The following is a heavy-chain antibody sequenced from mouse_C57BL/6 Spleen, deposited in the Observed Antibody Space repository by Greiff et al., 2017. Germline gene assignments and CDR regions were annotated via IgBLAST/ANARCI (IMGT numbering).Heavy chain of an antibody. Sequence: EVMLVESGGGLVQPGGSMKLSCVASGFTFSNYWMNWVRQSPEQGLEWVAQIRVKSDNYATHYAESVKGRFTISRDDSKSSVYLQMNNLRAEDTGIYYCTEFSGTRAYWGQGTLVTVSA. CDR1: GFTFSNYW. CDR2: IRVKSDNYAT. J-gene: IGHJ3*01. CDR3: TEFSGTRAY. V-gene: IGHV6-3*01. D-gene: IGHD4-1*01.